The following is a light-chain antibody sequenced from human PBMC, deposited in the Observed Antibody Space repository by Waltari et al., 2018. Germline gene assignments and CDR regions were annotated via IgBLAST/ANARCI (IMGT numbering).Light chain of an antibody. CDR2: DAS. Sequence: EIVLTQSPATVSLSPGDRATLSCSASQSISSYLAWYQQKPGQAPRLLIYDASTRAAGTPARFSGSGSVTDFTLTISSLEPEDFALYYCQQRSTSFTFGPGTRVDVK. V-gene: IGKV3-11*01. J-gene: IGKJ3*01. CDR3: QQRSTSFT. CDR1: QSISSY.